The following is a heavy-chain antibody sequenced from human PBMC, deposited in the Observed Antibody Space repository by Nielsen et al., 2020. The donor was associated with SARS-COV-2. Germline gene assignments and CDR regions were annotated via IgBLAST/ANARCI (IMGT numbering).Heavy chain of an antibody. J-gene: IGHJ4*02. CDR1: GGAISSYY. Sequence: SGTLSLTCTVSGGAISSYYWTWIRQPPEKGLEWIAYIYDSGNTNYNPSLKSRVTISVDTSRNQFSLKLTSVTAADTAVYYCARGSDEGLALWGQGTLVTVSS. CDR3: ARGSDEGLAL. D-gene: IGHD3-3*01. CDR2: IYDSGNT. V-gene: IGHV4-59*13.